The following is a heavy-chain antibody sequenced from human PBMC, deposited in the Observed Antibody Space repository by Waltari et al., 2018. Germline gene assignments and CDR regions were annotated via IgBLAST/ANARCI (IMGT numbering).Heavy chain of an antibody. Sequence: QITLKESGPPLVKPTQTLTLTCSFSGFSLDTSGVGVGWIRQPPGKALEYLGVIYWNNDKRYSPTLKGRLTISKDASKNQVVLTMTDVDPVDTATYYCAHRNSFNVPYYFDSWGQVTRVTVSS. CDR2: IYWNNDK. V-gene: IGHV2-5*01. D-gene: IGHD3-10*02. CDR3: AHRNSFNVPYYFDS. J-gene: IGHJ4*02. CDR1: GFSLDTSGVG.